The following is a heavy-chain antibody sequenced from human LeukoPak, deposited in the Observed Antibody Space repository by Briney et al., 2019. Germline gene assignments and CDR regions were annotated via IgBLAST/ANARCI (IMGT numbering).Heavy chain of an antibody. Sequence: PSETLSLTCTVSGGSISSYYWSWIRQTAGKGLEWIGRIYTSGSTNYNPSLKSRVTMSVDTSKNQFSLKVSSVTAADMAVYYCAITGPRYSYGYRPYYFDYWGQGTLVTVSS. V-gene: IGHV4-4*07. D-gene: IGHD5-18*01. CDR1: GGSISSYY. J-gene: IGHJ4*02. CDR2: IYTSGST. CDR3: AITGPRYSYGYRPYYFDY.